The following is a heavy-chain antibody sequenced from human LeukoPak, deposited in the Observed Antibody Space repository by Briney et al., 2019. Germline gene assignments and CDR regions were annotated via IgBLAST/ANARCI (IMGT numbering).Heavy chain of an antibody. V-gene: IGHV3-7*01. CDR3: ARDRGRVRYCSSTSCSETYYYYGMDV. CDR2: IKGDGSEK. J-gene: IGHJ6*02. Sequence: GGSLRLSCAASGFTFRSFWMSWVRQAPGKGLEWVANIKGDGSEKYYVDSVKGRFTISRDNAKNSLYLQMNSLRAEDTAVYYCARDRGRVRYCSSTSCSETYYYYGMDVWGQGTTVTVSS. CDR1: GFTFRSFW. D-gene: IGHD2-2*01.